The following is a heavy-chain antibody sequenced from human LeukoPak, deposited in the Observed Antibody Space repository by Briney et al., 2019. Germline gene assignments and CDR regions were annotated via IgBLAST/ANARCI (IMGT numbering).Heavy chain of an antibody. CDR3: ARGGDYVWGSYRYQITYFDY. J-gene: IGHJ4*02. Sequence: PGGSLRLSCAASGFTFSSYAMHWVRQAPGKGLEWVAVISYDGSNKYYADSVKGRFTISRDNSKNTLYLQMNSLRAEDTAVYYCARGGDYVWGSYRYQITYFDYWGQGTLVTVSS. CDR1: GFTFSSYA. CDR2: ISYDGSNK. V-gene: IGHV3-30*04. D-gene: IGHD3-16*02.